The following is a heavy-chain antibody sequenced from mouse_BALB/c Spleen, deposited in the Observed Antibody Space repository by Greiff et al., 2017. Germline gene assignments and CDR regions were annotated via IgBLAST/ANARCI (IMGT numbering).Heavy chain of an antibody. CDR2: ISNLAYSI. D-gene: IGHD1-2*01. J-gene: IGHJ1*01. CDR3: ARDAGLRRYFDV. CDR1: GFTFSDYG. V-gene: IGHV5-15*02. Sequence: EVMLVESGGGLVQPGGSRKLSCAASGFTFSDYGMAWVRQAPGKGPEWVAFISNLAYSIYYADTVTGRFTISRENAKNTLYLEMSSLRSEDTAMYYCARDAGLRRYFDVWGAGTTVTVSS.